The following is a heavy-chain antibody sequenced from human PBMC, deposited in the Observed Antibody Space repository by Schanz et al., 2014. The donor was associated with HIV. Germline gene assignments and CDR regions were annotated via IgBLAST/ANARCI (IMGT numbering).Heavy chain of an antibody. CDR3: VRVANYDGDDYYQRSHFDL. CDR1: GGTLSNYA. D-gene: IGHD3-22*01. Sequence: QVPLVQSGSEVKKTGSPVKVSCTAFGGTLSNYAISWVRQAPGQGLEWLGLIMPKFGTENYAQKYQGRVTLTADATTAYMDLSSLKFEDTAVYYCVRVANYDGDDYYQRSHFDLWGQGTLVTVSS. CDR2: IMPKFGTE. J-gene: IGHJ4*02. V-gene: IGHV1-69*01.